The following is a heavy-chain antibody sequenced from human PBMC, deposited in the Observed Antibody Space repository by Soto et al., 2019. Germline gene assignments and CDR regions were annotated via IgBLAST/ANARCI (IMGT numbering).Heavy chain of an antibody. J-gene: IGHJ6*02. CDR3: GREPGLLYDSSPSYGMDV. Sequence: QVQLQESGPGLVKPSQTLSLTCTVSGGSISSGGYYWSWIRQHPGKGLEWIGYIYYSGSTYYNPSLQCRVKVSVDTSKNQFSLQLSSVADADTARYYCGREPGLLYDSSPSYGMDVWGPGNTVTVSS. CDR2: IYYSGST. V-gene: IGHV4-31*03. CDR1: GGSISSGGYY. D-gene: IGHD3-22*01.